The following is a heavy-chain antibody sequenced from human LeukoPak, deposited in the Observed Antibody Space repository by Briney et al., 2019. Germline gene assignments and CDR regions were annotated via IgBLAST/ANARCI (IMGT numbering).Heavy chain of an antibody. Sequence: GGSLRLSCAASGFTFSSYWMSWVRQAPGKGLEWVANIKQDGSEKYYVDSVKGRFTISRDNAKNSLYLQMNSLRAEDTAVYYCVGSSGYWAFDIWGQGTMVTVSS. CDR3: VGSSGYWAFDI. J-gene: IGHJ3*02. CDR2: IKQDGSEK. V-gene: IGHV3-7*03. CDR1: GFTFSSYW. D-gene: IGHD3-22*01.